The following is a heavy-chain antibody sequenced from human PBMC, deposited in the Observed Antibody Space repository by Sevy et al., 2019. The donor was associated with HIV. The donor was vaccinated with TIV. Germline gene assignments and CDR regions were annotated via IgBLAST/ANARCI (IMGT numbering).Heavy chain of an antibody. CDR3: ARLDYYGSGKIDY. V-gene: IGHV3-48*02. CDR1: GFTFSSYS. J-gene: IGHJ4*02. Sequence: GGSLRLSCAASGFTFSSYSMNWVRQAPGKGLEWVSYISSSSSTIYYADSVKGRFTISRDNAKNSLYLQMNSLRDEDTAGYYCARLDYYGSGKIDYWGQGTLVTVSS. CDR2: ISSSSSTI. D-gene: IGHD3-10*01.